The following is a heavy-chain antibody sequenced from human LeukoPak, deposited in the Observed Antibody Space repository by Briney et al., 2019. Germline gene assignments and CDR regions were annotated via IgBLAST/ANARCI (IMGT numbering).Heavy chain of an antibody. Sequence: GGSLRLSCAASGFTFSHYNMNWVRQAPGKGLEWVSYISSTSNTIYYADSVKGRFTISRDNAKNSLYLQMSSLRAEDTAVHYCARGITMVRGVINLDYWGQGTLVTVSS. D-gene: IGHD3-10*01. CDR2: ISSTSNTI. CDR3: ARGITMVRGVINLDY. V-gene: IGHV3-48*01. J-gene: IGHJ4*02. CDR1: GFTFSHYN.